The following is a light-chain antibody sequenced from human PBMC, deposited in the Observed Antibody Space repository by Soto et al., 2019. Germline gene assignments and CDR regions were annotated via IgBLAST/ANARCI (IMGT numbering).Light chain of an antibody. J-gene: IGKJ5*01. Sequence: IVLTQSPATLSWSPGERATLSCMASQSVSSYLAWYKQKPGQAPRLLIYDASNRATGIPARVSGSGAGTEFTLTINNLNPEALGVYCGQPRRDWAFAVGQGTRLEIK. CDR2: DAS. CDR3: QPRRDWAFA. V-gene: IGKV3-11*01. CDR1: QSVSSY.